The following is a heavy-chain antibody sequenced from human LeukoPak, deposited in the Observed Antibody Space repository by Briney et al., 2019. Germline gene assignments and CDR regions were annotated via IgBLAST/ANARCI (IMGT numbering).Heavy chain of an antibody. Sequence: GGSLRLSCAASGFTFTTYSMNWVGQPPGKGLEWVSYISSSLSTIYYADSVKGRFTLSRDNAKNSLYLQMSSLRREDTAVYFCVRGPRYSGYDYFDYWGQGTLVTVSS. CDR3: VRGPRYSGYDYFDY. D-gene: IGHD5-12*01. CDR2: ISSSLSTI. J-gene: IGHJ4*02. CDR1: GFTFTTYS. V-gene: IGHV3-48*01.